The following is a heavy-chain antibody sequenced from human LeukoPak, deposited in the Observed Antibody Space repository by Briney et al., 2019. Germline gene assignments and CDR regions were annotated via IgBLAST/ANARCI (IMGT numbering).Heavy chain of an antibody. J-gene: IGHJ4*02. Sequence: PGGSLRLSCAASGFTFSNAWMSWVRQAPGKGLEWVGRIKSKTDGGTTDYAAPVKGRFTISRDDSKNTLYLQMNSLKTEDTAVYYCTTDYLARIAATGTLTCFDYWGQGTLVTVSS. CDR3: TTDYLARIAATGTLTCFDY. D-gene: IGHD6-13*01. V-gene: IGHV3-15*01. CDR1: GFTFSNAW. CDR2: IKSKTDGGTT.